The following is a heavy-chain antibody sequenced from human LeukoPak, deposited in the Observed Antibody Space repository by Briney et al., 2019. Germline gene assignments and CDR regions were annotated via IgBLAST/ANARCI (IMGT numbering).Heavy chain of an antibody. CDR2: IWYDGSNK. J-gene: IGHJ6*02. CDR1: GFTFSSYG. D-gene: IGHD6-13*01. CDR3: ARDKGIAAAGVYYYYYGMDV. V-gene: IGHV3-33*01. Sequence: GGSLRLSCAASGFTFSSYGMHWVRQAPGKGLEWVAVIWYDGSNKYYADSVKGRLTISRDNSKNTLYLQMNSLRAEDTAVYYCARDKGIAAAGVYYYYYGMDVWGQGTTVTVSS.